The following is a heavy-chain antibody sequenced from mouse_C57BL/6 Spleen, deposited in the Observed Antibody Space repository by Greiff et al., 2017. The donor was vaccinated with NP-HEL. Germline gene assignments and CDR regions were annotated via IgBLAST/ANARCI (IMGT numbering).Heavy chain of an antibody. V-gene: IGHV1-82*01. D-gene: IGHD2-3*01. CDR1: GYAFSSSW. Sequence: QVQLQQSGPELVKPGASVKISCKASGYAFSSSWMNWVKQRPGKGLEWIGRIYPGDGDTNYNGKFKGKATLTADKSSSTAYMQLSSLTSEDSAVYFCARETMMVTLYAMDYWGQGTSVTVSS. CDR2: IYPGDGDT. J-gene: IGHJ4*01. CDR3: ARETMMVTLYAMDY.